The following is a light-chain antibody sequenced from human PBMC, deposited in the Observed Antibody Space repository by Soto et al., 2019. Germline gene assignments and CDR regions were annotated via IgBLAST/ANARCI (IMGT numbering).Light chain of an antibody. CDR3: SSYTDVVTLEV. Sequence: QSSLTHPASLSGSLGQSITISCTGTSTDFGGQNYVSWYQQHPGRAPKLILYEVSNRPSGVSNRFSGSKSGNTASLTISGLQAEDVADYYCSSYTDVVTLEVFGPGTKVTVL. CDR2: EVS. J-gene: IGLJ1*01. CDR1: STDFGGQNY. V-gene: IGLV2-14*01.